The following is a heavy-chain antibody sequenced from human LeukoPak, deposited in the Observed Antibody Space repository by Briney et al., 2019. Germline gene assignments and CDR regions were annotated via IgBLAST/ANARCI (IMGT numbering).Heavy chain of an antibody. CDR2: IYGDGRDK. CDR3: AKGSYYDSWFDP. Sequence: GGSLRLSCAASGFTFSSYGMHWVRQAPGKGLEWVSGIYGDGRDKFYADSVKGRFTISRDNSKNTLYLQMNSLRAEDTAVYYCAKGSYYDSWFDPWGQGTLVTVSS. V-gene: IGHV3-NL1*01. J-gene: IGHJ5*02. D-gene: IGHD1-26*01. CDR1: GFTFSSYG.